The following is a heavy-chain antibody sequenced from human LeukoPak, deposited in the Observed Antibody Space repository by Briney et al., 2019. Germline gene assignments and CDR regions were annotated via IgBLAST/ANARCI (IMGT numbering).Heavy chain of an antibody. V-gene: IGHV3-7*01. Sequence: GGSLRLSCAASGFTFSSSWMSWVPPAPGKGVGGVANIKPDGNAKNYVDYVKGGFTISRDNAKNSLYLQLNSLRADDTAVYYCARDRAYNTFDYWGQGTLVAVSS. CDR1: GFTFSSSW. J-gene: IGHJ4*02. CDR3: ARDRAYNTFDY. D-gene: IGHD1-14*01. CDR2: IKPDGNAK.